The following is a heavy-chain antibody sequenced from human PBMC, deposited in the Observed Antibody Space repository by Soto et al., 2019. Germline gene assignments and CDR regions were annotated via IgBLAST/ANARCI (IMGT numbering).Heavy chain of an antibody. CDR3: PRDVGLRFSGNGSAP. J-gene: IGHJ5*02. CDR2: INAGNGNT. Sequence: GASVKVSCKASGYTFTSYAMHWVRQAPGQRLEWMGWINAGNGNTKYSQKFQGRVTITRDTSASTAYMELSSLRSEDTAVYYCPRDVGLRFSGNGSAPWGKGTRVTVSS. CDR1: GYTFTSYA. V-gene: IGHV1-3*01. D-gene: IGHD4-17*01.